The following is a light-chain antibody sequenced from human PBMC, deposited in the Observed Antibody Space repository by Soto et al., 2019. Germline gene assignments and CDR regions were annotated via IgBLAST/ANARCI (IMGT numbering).Light chain of an antibody. CDR3: CSYTTSRTYV. V-gene: IGLV2-11*01. CDR2: DVY. CDR1: SSDVGAYNF. Sequence: QSVLTQPRSVSGSPGQSVTISCSGTSSDVGAYNFVSWYQHHPGKAPKLMIHDVYYRPSGVPDRFSGSKSGNTASLTVSGLQAEDEGDYYCCSYTTSRTYVFGTGTKLTVL. J-gene: IGLJ1*01.